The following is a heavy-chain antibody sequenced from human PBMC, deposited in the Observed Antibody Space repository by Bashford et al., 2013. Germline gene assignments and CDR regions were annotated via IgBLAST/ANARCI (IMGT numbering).Heavy chain of an antibody. CDR2: SFLVILTP. CDR3: ARDTAMNDDDPSRLDY. Sequence: VRQSAGKGLEWDGESSFLVILTPDTVRPSQGHVTISADRSISTAYVQWSSLKASDGAIYFCARDTAMNDDDPSRLDYWGQGTLVTVSS. D-gene: IGHD5-18*01. V-gene: IGHV5-51*01. J-gene: IGHJ4*02.